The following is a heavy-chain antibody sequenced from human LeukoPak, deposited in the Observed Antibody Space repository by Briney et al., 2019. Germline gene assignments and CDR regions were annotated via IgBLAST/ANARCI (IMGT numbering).Heavy chain of an antibody. CDR1: GFTFSSYA. V-gene: IGHV3-23*01. CDR2: FSGSGGDT. J-gene: IGHJ4*02. CDR3: AKSGYNRFDY. D-gene: IGHD5-24*01. Sequence: GGSLRLSCAASGFTFSSYAMSWVRQAPGKGLEWVSAFSGSGGDTYYGHSVKGRFTISRDNSKNRLYPQMNSLRAEDTAVYYCAKSGYNRFDYWGQGTLVTVSS.